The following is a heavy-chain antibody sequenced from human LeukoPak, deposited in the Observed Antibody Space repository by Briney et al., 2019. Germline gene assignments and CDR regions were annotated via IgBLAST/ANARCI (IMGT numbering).Heavy chain of an antibody. D-gene: IGHD3-10*01. CDR1: GFIFSSYG. CDR3: AKEVRRAYYGSGRRLDY. J-gene: IGHJ4*02. Sequence: GRSLRLSCAASGFIFSSYGMHWVRQAPGKGLEWVAVISYDGSNKYYADSVKGRFTISRDNSKNTLYLQMNSLRAEDTAVYYCAKEVRRAYYGSGRRLDYWGQGTLVTVSS. V-gene: IGHV3-30*18. CDR2: ISYDGSNK.